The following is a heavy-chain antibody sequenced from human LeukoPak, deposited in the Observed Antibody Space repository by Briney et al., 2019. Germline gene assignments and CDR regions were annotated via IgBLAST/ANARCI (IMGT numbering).Heavy chain of an antibody. V-gene: IGHV4-59*01. CDR2: IFYSGNT. Sequence: PSETLSLTCSVSGGYLSGYYWNWIRQPPGKGLEWVGYIFYSGNTDYNPSLHSRTTTSMDTSKTQFSLRLSSVTAADTAVYYCARVKATVLFPLFDYWGQGALVTVSS. CDR1: GGYLSGYY. CDR3: ARVKATVLFPLFDY. J-gene: IGHJ4*02. D-gene: IGHD4-17*01.